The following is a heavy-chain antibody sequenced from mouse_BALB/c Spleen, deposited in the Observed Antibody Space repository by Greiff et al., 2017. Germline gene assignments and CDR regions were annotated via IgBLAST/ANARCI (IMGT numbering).Heavy chain of an antibody. CDR3: AREDYGNYGGAMDY. CDR1: GFTFSSYG. J-gene: IGHJ4*01. CDR2: INSNGGST. Sequence: EVHLVESGGGLVQPGGSLKLSCAASGFTFSSYGMSWVRQTPDKRLELVATINSNGGSTYYPDSVKGRFTISRDNAKNTLYLQMSSLKSEDTAMYYCAREDYGNYGGAMDYWGQGTSVTVSS. V-gene: IGHV5-6-3*01. D-gene: IGHD2-1*01.